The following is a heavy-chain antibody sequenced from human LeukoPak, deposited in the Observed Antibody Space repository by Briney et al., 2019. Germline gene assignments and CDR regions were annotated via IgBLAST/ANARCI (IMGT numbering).Heavy chain of an antibody. CDR3: ARRTTYYYDSSGYYYFDY. CDR2: IYPGDSDT. D-gene: IGHD3-22*01. Sequence: GESLKISCKGSGYSFTSYWIGGVRQMPGKGLEWMGIIYPGDSDTRYSPSFQGQVTISADKSISTAYLQWSSLKASDTAMYYCARRTTYYYDSSGYYYFDYWGQGTLVTVSS. J-gene: IGHJ4*02. CDR1: GYSFTSYW. V-gene: IGHV5-51*01.